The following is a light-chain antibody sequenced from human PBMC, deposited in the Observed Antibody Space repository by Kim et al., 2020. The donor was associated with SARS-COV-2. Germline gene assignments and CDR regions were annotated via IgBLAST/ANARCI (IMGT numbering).Light chain of an antibody. CDR3: QKYDSTPIT. J-gene: IGKJ5*01. Sequence: DIQLTQSPSSLSASVGDRVTISCRASQDINSYLAWYQQKQGQLPNLLIYSASTLQSGVPSRFSGSGSGTDFTLTISSVQPEDVATYYCQKYDSTPITFGQGTRLEIK. CDR2: SAS. V-gene: IGKV1-27*01. CDR1: QDINSY.